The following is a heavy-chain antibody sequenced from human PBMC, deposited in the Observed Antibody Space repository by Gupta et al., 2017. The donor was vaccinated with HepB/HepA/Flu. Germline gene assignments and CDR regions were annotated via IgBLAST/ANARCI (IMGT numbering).Heavy chain of an antibody. V-gene: IGHV4-34*01. CDR3: ARVVNGDIVVGPAAYYFDY. D-gene: IGHD2-2*01. Sequence: IRRPPGKGLEWIGEINHSGSTNYNPSLKSRVTISVDTSKNQFSLKLSSVTAAETAVYYGARVVNGDIVVGPAAYYFDYGGQGTLVTVSS. CDR2: INHSGST. J-gene: IGHJ4*02.